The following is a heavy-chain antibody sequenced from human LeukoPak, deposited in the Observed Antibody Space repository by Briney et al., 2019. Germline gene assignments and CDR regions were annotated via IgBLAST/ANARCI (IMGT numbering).Heavy chain of an antibody. CDR1: GGTFSSYA. V-gene: IGHV1-18*01. CDR2: ISAYNGNT. D-gene: IGHD6-13*01. Sequence: VASVKDSCMASGGTFSSYAISCVRQAPGQGLEWMGWISAYNGNTNYAQKLQGRVTTTTDTSTSTAYMELRSLRSDDTAVYYCARYSSSWTGYYYYYMDVWGNGTTVTIAS. CDR3: ARYSSSWTGYYYYYMDV. J-gene: IGHJ6*03.